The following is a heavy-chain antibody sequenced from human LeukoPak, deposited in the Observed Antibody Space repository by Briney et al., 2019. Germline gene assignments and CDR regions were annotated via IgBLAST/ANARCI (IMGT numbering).Heavy chain of an antibody. CDR3: AKDLFHLIVVVPAALDY. CDR1: GFTFSSYA. J-gene: IGHJ4*02. V-gene: IGHV3-23*01. Sequence: TGGSLRLSCAASGFTFSSYAMSWVRQAPGKGLEWVSAISGSGGSTYYADSVKGRFTISRDNSKNTLYLQMNSLRAEDTAVYYCAKDLFHLIVVVPAALDYWGQGTLVTVSS. CDR2: ISGSGGST. D-gene: IGHD2-2*01.